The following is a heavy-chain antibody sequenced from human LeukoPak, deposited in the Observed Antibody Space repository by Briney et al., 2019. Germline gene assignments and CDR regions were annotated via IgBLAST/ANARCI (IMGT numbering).Heavy chain of an antibody. D-gene: IGHD1-26*01. V-gene: IGHV3-21*01. J-gene: IGHJ4*02. CDR1: GFTFNSYS. CDR3: ATHDTERYSGSSQPKGERYYFDY. Sequence: GGSLRLSCAASGFTFNSYSMNWVRQAPGKGLEWVSSISSSSSSYISYADSVKGRFTISRDNAKNSLYLQMNSLRAEDTAVYYCATHDTERYSGSSQPKGERYYFDYWGQGTLVTVSS. CDR2: ISSSSSSYI.